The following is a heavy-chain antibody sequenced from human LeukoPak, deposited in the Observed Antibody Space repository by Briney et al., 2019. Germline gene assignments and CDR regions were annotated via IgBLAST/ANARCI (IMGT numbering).Heavy chain of an antibody. J-gene: IGHJ4*02. Sequence: SETLSLTCVVSGGSISSTSYYWGWIRQPPGKGLEWIGSIYYSGSTYYNPSLKSRVTISVDTSKNQFSLKLSSVTAADTAVYYCATGKGRSDYWGQGTLVTVSS. V-gene: IGHV4-39*07. CDR1: GGSISSTSYY. CDR3: ATGKGRSDY. CDR2: IYYSGST.